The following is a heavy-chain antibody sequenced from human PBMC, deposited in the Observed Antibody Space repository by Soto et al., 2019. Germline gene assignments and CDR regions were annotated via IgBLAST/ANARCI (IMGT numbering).Heavy chain of an antibody. CDR2: IHWSDDR. D-gene: IGHD6-19*01. J-gene: IGHJ4*02. CDR3: AHIYLRSGWLPYYFEP. Sequence: QITLKESGPTLVKPTQTLTLTCTFSGFSLSTSGVGVGWVRQPPGQALEWLALIHWSDDRSYSPSLRSRLTIAKDTSKNQVVLTMTKMDPVDTATYFCAHIYLRSGWLPYYFEPWGQGALVTVSS. CDR1: GFSLSTSGVG. V-gene: IGHV2-5*01.